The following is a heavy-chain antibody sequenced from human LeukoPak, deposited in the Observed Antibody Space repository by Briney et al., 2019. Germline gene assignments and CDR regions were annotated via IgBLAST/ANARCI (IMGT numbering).Heavy chain of an antibody. V-gene: IGHV3-33*01. Sequence: DPGRSLRLSCAASGFTFSSYGMHWVRQAPAKGLEWVAVIWYDGSNEYYADSVKGRFTISRDNSKHTLYLQMNSLRAEDTAVYYCARDRGGYSGYERLDYWGQGTLVTVSS. CDR2: IWYDGSNE. J-gene: IGHJ4*02. CDR1: GFTFSSYG. D-gene: IGHD5-12*01. CDR3: ARDRGGYSGYERLDY.